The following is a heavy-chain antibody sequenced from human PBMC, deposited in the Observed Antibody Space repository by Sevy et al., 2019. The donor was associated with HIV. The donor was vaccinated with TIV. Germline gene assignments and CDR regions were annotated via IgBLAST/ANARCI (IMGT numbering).Heavy chain of an antibody. D-gene: IGHD3-3*01. CDR1: GGSMRNFY. CDR3: ARSGFLEWAGSTRGPRNWFDP. J-gene: IGHJ5*02. CDR2: IYYSGST. Sequence: SETLSFTCSVSGGSMRNFYWSWIRQPPGKGLEWIGNIYYSGSTNYNPSLKSRVTMSVDTSKNQFSLKLSSVTAADTAVYYCARSGFLEWAGSTRGPRNWFDPWGQGTLVTVSS. V-gene: IGHV4-59*13.